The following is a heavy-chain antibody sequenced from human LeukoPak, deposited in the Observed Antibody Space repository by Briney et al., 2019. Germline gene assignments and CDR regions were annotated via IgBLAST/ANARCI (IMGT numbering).Heavy chain of an antibody. CDR3: ARSYSGGDH. CDR1: GFTFSSYS. Sequence: GGSLRLSCAASGFTFSSYSMNWVRQAPGKGLEWISYISTSGSTIHYADSVRGRFTISRDNAKNSLFLQMNTLSAEDTAVYFCARSYSGGDHWGQGTLVTVSS. CDR2: ISTSGSTI. D-gene: IGHD4-4*01. J-gene: IGHJ4*02. V-gene: IGHV3-48*01.